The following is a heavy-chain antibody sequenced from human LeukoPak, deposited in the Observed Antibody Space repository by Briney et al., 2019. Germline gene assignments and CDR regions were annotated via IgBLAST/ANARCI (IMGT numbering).Heavy chain of an antibody. D-gene: IGHD3-3*01. CDR1: GYTFTSYD. CDR2: ISAYNGNT. V-gene: IGHV1-18*01. J-gene: IGHJ6*02. Sequence: GASVKVSCKASGYTFTSYDISWVRQAPGQGLEWMGWISAYNGNTNYAQKLQGRVTMTTDTSTSTAYMELRSLRSDDTAVYYCARGGFGVVMLEYYYYGMDVWGQGTTVTVSS. CDR3: ARGGFGVVMLEYYYYGMDV.